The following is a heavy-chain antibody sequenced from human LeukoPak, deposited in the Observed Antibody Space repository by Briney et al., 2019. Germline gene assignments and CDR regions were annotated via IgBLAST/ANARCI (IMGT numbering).Heavy chain of an antibody. V-gene: IGHV3-21*01. D-gene: IGHD1-26*01. J-gene: IGHJ3*02. CDR1: GFTFSSYS. Sequence: GGSLRLSCAASGFTFSSYSMNWVRQAPGKGLEWVSSISSSSSYIYYADSVKGRFTISRDNAKNSLYLQMSSLRAEDTAVYYCARERGSYYQDAFDIWGQGTMVTVSS. CDR3: ARERGSYYQDAFDI. CDR2: ISSSSSYI.